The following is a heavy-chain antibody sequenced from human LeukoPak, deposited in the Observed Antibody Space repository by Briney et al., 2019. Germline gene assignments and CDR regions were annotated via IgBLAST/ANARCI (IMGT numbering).Heavy chain of an antibody. CDR1: GGSISSYY. J-gene: IGHJ4*02. D-gene: IGHD5-12*01. CDR3: ARGGIRGYSAFDNLDF. CDR2: IYYSGST. V-gene: IGHV4-59*01. Sequence: SETLSLTCTVSGGSISSYYWSWIRQPPGKGLEWIGYIYYSGSTNYNPSLKSRVTISVDTSKNQFPLKLSSVTVADTAFYYCARGGIRGYSAFDNLDFWGLGTHVTVSS.